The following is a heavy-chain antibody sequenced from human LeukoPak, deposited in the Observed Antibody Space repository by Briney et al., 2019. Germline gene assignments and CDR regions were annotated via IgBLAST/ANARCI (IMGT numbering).Heavy chain of an antibody. CDR1: GFTFSSYG. D-gene: IGHD4-23*01. J-gene: IGHJ4*01. CDR3: ARARNAVVTAIDY. V-gene: IGHV3-33*01. Sequence: QPGRSLRLSCAASGFTFSSYGMHWVRQAPGKGLEWVAVIWYDGSNKYYADSVKGRFTISRDNSKNTLYLQMNSLRAEDTAVYYCARARNAVVTAIDYWGQGTLVTVSS. CDR2: IWYDGSNK.